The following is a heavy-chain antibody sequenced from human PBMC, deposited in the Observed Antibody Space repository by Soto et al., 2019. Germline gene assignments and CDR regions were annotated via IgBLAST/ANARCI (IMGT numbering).Heavy chain of an antibody. CDR1: GGSISSYY. D-gene: IGHD4-17*01. V-gene: IGHV4-59*08. CDR3: ARRYGYYFDY. Sequence: PSETLSLTCTVSGGSISSYYWSWIRQPPGKGLEWIGYIYYSGSTNYNPSLKSRVTISVDTSKNQLSLKLSSLTAADTAVYYCARRYGYYFDYWGQGTLVTVPQ. CDR2: IYYSGST. J-gene: IGHJ4*02.